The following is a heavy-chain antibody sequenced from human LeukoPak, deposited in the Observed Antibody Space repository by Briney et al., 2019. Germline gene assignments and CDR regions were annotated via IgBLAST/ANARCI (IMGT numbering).Heavy chain of an antibody. J-gene: IGHJ4*02. CDR2: ISSSGSTM. D-gene: IGHD5-18*01. V-gene: IGHV3-48*04. CDR3: ARGRGYSYGHTDY. CDR1: GFTFSSYS. Sequence: GGSLRLSCAASGFTFSSYSMNWVRQAPGKGLEWVSYISSSGSTMYYADSVKGRFTISRDNAKNSLYLQMNSLRAEDTAVYSCARGRGYSYGHTDYWGQGTLVTVSS.